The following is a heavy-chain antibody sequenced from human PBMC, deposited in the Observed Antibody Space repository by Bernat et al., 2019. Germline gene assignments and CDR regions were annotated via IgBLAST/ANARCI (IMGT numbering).Heavy chain of an antibody. CDR2: ISSSSSTI. J-gene: IGHJ6*02. CDR3: ASLWYGDPRDSYYYYGMDV. CDR1: GFSFSSYD. D-gene: IGHD4-17*01. Sequence: EVQLVESGGGLVQPGGSLRLSCAASGFSFSSYDMNWVRQAPGKGLEWVSYISSSSSTIYYADSVKGRFTISRDNAKNSLYLQMNSLRDEDTAVYYCASLWYGDPRDSYYYYGMDVWGQGTTVTVSS. V-gene: IGHV3-48*02.